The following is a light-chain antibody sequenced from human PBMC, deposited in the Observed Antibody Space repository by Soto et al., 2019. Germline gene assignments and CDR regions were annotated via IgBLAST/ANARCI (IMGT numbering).Light chain of an antibody. J-gene: IGLJ3*02. V-gene: IGLV2-14*01. CDR2: DVS. CDR1: SSDIGGYNY. CDR3: SSYTSTSTS. Sequence: QSALTQPASVSGSPGQSTTTSCTGTSSDIGGYNYVSWYQQHPGKAPKLMIYDVSNRPSGVSNRFSGSKSGNTASLTISGLQAEDESDYYCSSYTSTSTSFGGGTKLTVL.